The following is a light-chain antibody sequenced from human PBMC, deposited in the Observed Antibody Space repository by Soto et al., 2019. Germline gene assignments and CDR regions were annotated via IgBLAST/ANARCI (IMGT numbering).Light chain of an antibody. Sequence: IQLTQSPSSLSVSVGDRVTITCRASQGISSYLAWYQQKPGKAPKLLIYAASTLQSGVPSRFSGSGSGTDFTLTISSLQPEDFATYYCQQPNSYPRTFGQGTKVEIK. CDR2: AAS. J-gene: IGKJ1*01. V-gene: IGKV1-9*01. CDR1: QGISSY. CDR3: QQPNSYPRT.